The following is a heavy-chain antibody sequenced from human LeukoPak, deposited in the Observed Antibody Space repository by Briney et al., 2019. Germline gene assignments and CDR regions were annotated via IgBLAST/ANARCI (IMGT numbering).Heavy chain of an antibody. CDR3: SRESGPFCPFGY. V-gene: IGHV4-4*02. CDR1: GVSISGTNW. J-gene: IGHJ4*02. Sequence: SGTLSLTCGVSGVSISGTNWWSWVRQPPGQGLEWIGEISLAGQTNYNPSLNGRVTMSLDKSSNQLSLHLTSVTAADTATYFCSRESGPFCPFGYWGQGTLVIVSS. D-gene: IGHD1-26*01. CDR2: ISLAGQT.